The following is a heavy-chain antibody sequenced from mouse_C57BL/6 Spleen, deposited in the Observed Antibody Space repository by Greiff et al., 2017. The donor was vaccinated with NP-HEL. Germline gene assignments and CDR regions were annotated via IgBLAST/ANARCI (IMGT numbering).Heavy chain of an antibody. D-gene: IGHD1-1*01. CDR2: FYPGSGSI. Sequence: QLQQSGAELVKPGASVKLSCKASGYTFTEYTIHWVKQRSGQGLEWIGWFYPGSGSIKYNEKFKDKATLTADKSSSTVYMELSRLTSEDSAVYFCARHEEGYYGSSYGYFDVWGTGTTVTVSS. CDR1: GYTFTEYT. CDR3: ARHEEGYYGSSYGYFDV. J-gene: IGHJ1*03. V-gene: IGHV1-62-2*01.